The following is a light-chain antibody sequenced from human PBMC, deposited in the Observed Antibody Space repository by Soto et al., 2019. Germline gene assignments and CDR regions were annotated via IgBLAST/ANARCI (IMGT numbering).Light chain of an antibody. CDR3: QQYGSSHPFT. V-gene: IGKV3-20*01. Sequence: ESGMTQSPGTLSLSPGERATLSFMAVQSVSSSLAWYQQKPCQAPRLLISGASTRATGIPDSFCGSGSGTDFTLTISRLQHEDFAVYYCQQYGSSHPFTFGQGTKVDIK. CDR1: QSVSSS. CDR2: GAS. J-gene: IGKJ1*01.